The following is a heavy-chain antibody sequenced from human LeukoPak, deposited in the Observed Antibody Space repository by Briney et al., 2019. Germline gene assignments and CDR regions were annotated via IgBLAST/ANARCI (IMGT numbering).Heavy chain of an antibody. J-gene: IGHJ4*02. CDR2: ISASGGST. D-gene: IGHD5-24*01. CDR3: ARSGDGYKPYYFDY. CDR1: GFTFNYYA. V-gene: IGHV3-23*01. Sequence: GGSLRLSCAASGFTFNYYAMSWVRQAPGKGLEWVSGISASGGSTYYADSVKGRFTMSRDNYKNTLYVQMNSLRAEDTAVYYCARSGDGYKPYYFDYWGQGTLVTVSS.